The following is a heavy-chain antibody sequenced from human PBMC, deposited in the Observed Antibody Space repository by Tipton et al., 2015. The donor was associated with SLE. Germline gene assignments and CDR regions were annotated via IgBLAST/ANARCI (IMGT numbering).Heavy chain of an antibody. D-gene: IGHD3-22*01. J-gene: IGHJ3*02. Sequence: GLVKPSETLSLTCTVSGGSISSYYWSWIRQPPGKGLEWIGYIYYSGSTNYNPSLKSRVTISVDTSKNQFSLKLSSVTAAGTAVYYCARDGAMIVPRGSFDIWGQGTMVTVSS. CDR3: ARDGAMIVPRGSFDI. CDR1: GGSISSYY. CDR2: IYYSGST. V-gene: IGHV4-59*12.